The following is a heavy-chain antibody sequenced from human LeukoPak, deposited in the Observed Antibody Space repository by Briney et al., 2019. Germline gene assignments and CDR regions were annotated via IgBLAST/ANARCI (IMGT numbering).Heavy chain of an antibody. D-gene: IGHD4-23*01. CDR3: AKRSDYSGDWNYFDY. Sequence: SGGSLRLSCAASGFTFASYGMSWVRQAPGKWLEWVSAISGRDDNTYYADSVKGRFTISRDNSKNTLYLQMNSLRAEDTAVYYCAKRSDYSGDWNYFDYWGQGTPVTVSA. J-gene: IGHJ4*02. V-gene: IGHV3-23*01. CDR2: ISGRDDNT. CDR1: GFTFASYG.